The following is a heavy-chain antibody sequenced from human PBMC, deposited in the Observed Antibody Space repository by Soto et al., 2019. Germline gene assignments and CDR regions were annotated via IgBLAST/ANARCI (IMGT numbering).Heavy chain of an antibody. Sequence: QVQLLESGPGLVKPSQTLSLTCSVSGDSISTVDYFWAWIRQPPGQALEYIGYIYKSATTYYNPSFESRVAIYLDTSKSQFSLNVTSVTVADTAVYFCARGRYCLTGRCFPNWFDSWGQGTLVSVSS. CDR2: IYKSATT. D-gene: IGHD2-15*01. J-gene: IGHJ5*01. CDR3: ARGRYCLTGRCFPNWFDS. V-gene: IGHV4-30-4*01. CDR1: GDSISTVDYF.